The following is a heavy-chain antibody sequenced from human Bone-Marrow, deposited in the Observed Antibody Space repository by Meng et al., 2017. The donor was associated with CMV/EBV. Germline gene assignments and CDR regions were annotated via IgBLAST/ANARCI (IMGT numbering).Heavy chain of an antibody. D-gene: IGHD3-3*01. CDR2: VIPSSGGT. J-gene: IGHJ6*02. V-gene: IGHV1-2*02. Sequence: ASVKVSCKASGYTFSNYYIHWVRQAPGQGLEWMGWVIPSSGGTNSAQKFQGRVTMTRDMSISTAYMELNRLRSDDTAVYFCARGGRDYDFWSAVYFFYYYGMDVWGQGTTVTVSS. CDR3: ARGGRDYDFWSAVYFFYYYGMDV. CDR1: GYTFSNYY.